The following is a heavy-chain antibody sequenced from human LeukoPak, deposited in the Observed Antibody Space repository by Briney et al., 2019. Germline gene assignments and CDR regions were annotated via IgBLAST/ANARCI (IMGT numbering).Heavy chain of an antibody. D-gene: IGHD1-26*01. CDR1: GFTFSSYG. CDR3: ATKTSGTYGYFEY. Sequence: GGSLRLSCAASGFTFSSYGMSWVRQTPGKGLEWVSVIRGSGVYTLYADSVKGRLTISRDNSKNTLYLQVNSLRAEDTAIYFCATKTSGTYGYFEYWGQGTLVTVSS. V-gene: IGHV3-23*01. J-gene: IGHJ4*02. CDR2: IRGSGVYT.